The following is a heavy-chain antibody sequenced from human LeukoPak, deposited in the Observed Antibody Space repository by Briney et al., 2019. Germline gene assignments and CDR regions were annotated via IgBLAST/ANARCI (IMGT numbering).Heavy chain of an antibody. CDR1: GGSSIGYY. CDR2: INHSGGA. J-gene: IGHJ4*02. V-gene: IGHV4-34*01. Sequence: SETLSLTCAVYGGSSIGYYWSWIRQPPGKGLEWLGEINHSGGANYNPSLKSRVTISADTSKSQFSLKLGSVTAADTAVYYCARVPLRFLEPFDYWGQGTLVTVSS. CDR3: ARVPLRFLEPFDY. D-gene: IGHD3-3*01.